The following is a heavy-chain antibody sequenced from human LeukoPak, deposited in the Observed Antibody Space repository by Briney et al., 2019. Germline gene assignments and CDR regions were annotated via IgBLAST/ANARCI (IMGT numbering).Heavy chain of an antibody. D-gene: IGHD6-13*01. CDR2: INHSGST. Sequence: SETLSLTCAVYGGSFSGYYWSWIRQPPGKGLEWIGEINHSGSTNYIPSLKSRVTISVDTSKNQFSLKLSSVTAADTAVYYCARGKTIGYSSSWYGRGVFDIWGQGTMVTVSS. V-gene: IGHV4-34*01. J-gene: IGHJ3*02. CDR3: ARGKTIGYSSSWYGRGVFDI. CDR1: GGSFSGYY.